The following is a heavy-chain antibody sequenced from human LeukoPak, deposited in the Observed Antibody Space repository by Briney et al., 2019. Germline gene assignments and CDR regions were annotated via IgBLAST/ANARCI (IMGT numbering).Heavy chain of an antibody. Sequence: PGGSLRLSCAASGFTFSSYGMHWVRQAPGKGLEWVAVIWYDGSNKYYADSVKGRFTISRDNSKNTLYLQMNSLRAEDTAVYYCARDSDYGDYDNWFDPWGQGTLVTVSS. CDR2: IWYDGSNK. V-gene: IGHV3-30*19. CDR3: ARDSDYGDYDNWFDP. CDR1: GFTFSSYG. J-gene: IGHJ5*02. D-gene: IGHD4-17*01.